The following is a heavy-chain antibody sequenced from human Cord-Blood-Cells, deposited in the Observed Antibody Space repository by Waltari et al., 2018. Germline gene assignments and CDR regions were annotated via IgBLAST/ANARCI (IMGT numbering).Heavy chain of an antibody. CDR1: GFTFSSYA. CDR3: AKDPLTGEAYYYYMDV. Sequence: EVQLLESGGGLVQPGGSLRLPCAASGFTFSSYALSSVRPAPGKGVEWVSAISGSGGSTYYADSVKGRFTISRDNSKNTLYLQMNSLRAEDTAVYYCAKDPLTGEAYYYYMDVWGKGTTVTVSS. CDR2: ISGSGGST. D-gene: IGHD7-27*01. V-gene: IGHV3-23*01. J-gene: IGHJ6*03.